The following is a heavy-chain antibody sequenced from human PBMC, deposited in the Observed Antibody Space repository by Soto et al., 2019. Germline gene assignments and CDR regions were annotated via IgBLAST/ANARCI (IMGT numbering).Heavy chain of an antibody. CDR3: ARGYTDYDHHSYDFES. J-gene: IGHJ4*02. CDR2: IIPIFGTP. CDR1: GGTFSTSL. D-gene: IGHD3-22*01. V-gene: IGHV1-69*01. Sequence: QVQLVQSGAEVKKPGSSVKVSCKASGGTFSTSLISWVRQAPGQGLEWMGGIIPIFGTPNYAQKLQGRVTITAYESTSTVYMVLNSLRSEDTAMYYWARGYTDYDHHSYDFESWGQGTQVTVSS.